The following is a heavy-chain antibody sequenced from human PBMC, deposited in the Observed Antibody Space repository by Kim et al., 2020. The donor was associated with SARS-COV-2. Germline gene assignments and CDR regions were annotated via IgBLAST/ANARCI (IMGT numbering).Heavy chain of an antibody. CDR2: IIPIFGTA. J-gene: IGHJ6*02. Sequence: SVKVSCKASGGTFSSYAISWVRQAPGQGLEWMGGIIPIFGTANYAQKFQGRVTITADESTSTAYMELSSLRSEDTAVYYCARVPAGVNLLSYYYYGMDVWGQGTTVTVSS. CDR3: ARVPAGVNLLSYYYYGMDV. D-gene: IGHD3-16*01. V-gene: IGHV1-69*13. CDR1: GGTFSSYA.